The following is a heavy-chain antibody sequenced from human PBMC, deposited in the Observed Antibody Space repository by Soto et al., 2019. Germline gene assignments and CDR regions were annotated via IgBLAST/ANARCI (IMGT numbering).Heavy chain of an antibody. CDR1: GFTVSSYA. V-gene: IGHV3-30-3*01. CDR2: ISYDGSKK. CDR3: AAQGGSGSSSHLFDY. Sequence: QVQLVESGGGVVQPGRSLRLSCAASGFTVSSYAMHWVRQAAGKGLEWVAVISYDGSKKYYADSVKGRFTISRHNSKTTVYVQLSSLRAEDTAVYYCAAQGGSGSSSHLFDYWGQGTLVTVSS. D-gene: IGHD1-26*01. J-gene: IGHJ4*02.